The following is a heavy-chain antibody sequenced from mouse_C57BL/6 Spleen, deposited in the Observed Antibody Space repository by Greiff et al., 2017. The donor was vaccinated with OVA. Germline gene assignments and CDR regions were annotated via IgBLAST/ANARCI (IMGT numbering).Heavy chain of an antibody. D-gene: IGHD2-2*01. CDR3: TSALSTMVTTPFAY. J-gene: IGHJ3*01. V-gene: IGHV6-6*01. CDR2: IRNKANNHAT. CDR1: GFTFSDAW. Sequence: EVQLVESGGGLVQPGGSMKLSCAASGFTFSDAWMDWVRQSPEKGLEWVAEIRNKANNHATYYAESVKGRFTISRDDSKSSVYLQMNSLRAEDTGIYYCTSALSTMVTTPFAYWGQGTLVTVSA.